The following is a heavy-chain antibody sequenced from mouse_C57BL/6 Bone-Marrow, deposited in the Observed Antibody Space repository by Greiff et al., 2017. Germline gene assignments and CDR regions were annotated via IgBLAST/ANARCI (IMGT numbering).Heavy chain of an antibody. CDR3: ARSDTRAMDY. V-gene: IGHV1-80*01. D-gene: IGHD1-1*01. CDR1: GYAFSSYW. J-gene: IGHJ4*01. Sequence: VKLKESGAELVKPGASVKISCKASGYAFSSYWLNWVKQRPGKGLEWIGQIYPGDGDTNYNGKFKGKATLTADKSSSTAYMQLSSLTSEDSAVYFCARSDTRAMDYWGQGTSVTVSS. CDR2: IYPGDGDT.